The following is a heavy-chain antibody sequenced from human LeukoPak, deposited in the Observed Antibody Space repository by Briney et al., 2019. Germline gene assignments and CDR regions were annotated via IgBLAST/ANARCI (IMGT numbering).Heavy chain of an antibody. D-gene: IGHD4-17*01. CDR3: ARDYEYGDYVGHNIDY. CDR1: GFTFSSYG. Sequence: PGRSLRLSCAASGFTFSSYGMHWVRQAPGQGLEWVAVIWYDGSNKYYADSVKGRFTISRDNSKNTLYLQMNSLRAEDTAVYYCARDYEYGDYVGHNIDYWGQGTLVTVSS. V-gene: IGHV3-33*01. CDR2: IWYDGSNK. J-gene: IGHJ4*02.